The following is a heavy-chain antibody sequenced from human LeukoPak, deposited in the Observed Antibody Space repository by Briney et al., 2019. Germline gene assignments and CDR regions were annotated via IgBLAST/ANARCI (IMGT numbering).Heavy chain of an antibody. D-gene: IGHD2-2*01. J-gene: IGHJ4*02. CDR2: IYYSGST. CDR1: GGSISSSSYY. Sequence: SETLSLTCTVSGGSISSSSYYWGWIRQPPGKGLEWIGSIYYSGSTYYNPSLKSRVTMSVDTSKNQFSLKLSSVTAADTAVYYCGRIVPAMFIDYWGQGTLVTVSS. V-gene: IGHV4-39*01. CDR3: GRIVPAMFIDY.